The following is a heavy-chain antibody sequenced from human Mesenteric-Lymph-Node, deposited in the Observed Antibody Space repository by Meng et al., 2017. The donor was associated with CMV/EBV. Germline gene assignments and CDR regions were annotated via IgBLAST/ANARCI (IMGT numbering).Heavy chain of an antibody. CDR3: AREGTMRPAEN. V-gene: IGHV1-2*02. J-gene: IGHJ4*02. D-gene: IGHD3-22*01. Sequence: SGKAAGYTVNGEYMHGGRQAPGKGLEWRGWINPNSGGTNYAQKLQGRVTMTRDTSISTAYMELSRRRSDDTAVYCCAREGTMRPAENWGQGTLVTVSS. CDR1: GYTVNGEY. CDR2: INPNSGGT.